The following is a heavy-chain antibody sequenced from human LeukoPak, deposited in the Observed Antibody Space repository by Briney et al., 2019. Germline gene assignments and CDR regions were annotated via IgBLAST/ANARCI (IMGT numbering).Heavy chain of an antibody. CDR1: GGSISSYY. V-gene: IGHV4-4*07. D-gene: IGHD5-12*01. J-gene: IGHJ4*02. Sequence: SETLSLTCTVSGGSISSYYWSWIRQPAGKGLEWIGRIYTTGGTNYNPSLKSRVAISIDKSKNQFSLKLSSVTAADTAVYYCARGDTVATGLYDYWGQGTLVTVSS. CDR3: ARGDTVATGLYDY. CDR2: IYTTGGT.